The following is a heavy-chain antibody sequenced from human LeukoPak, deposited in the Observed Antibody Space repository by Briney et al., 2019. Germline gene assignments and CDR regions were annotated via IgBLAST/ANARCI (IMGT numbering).Heavy chain of an antibody. D-gene: IGHD5-18*01. CDR2: ISRSGTTI. J-gene: IGHJ6*03. V-gene: IGHV3-48*03. CDR3: ARVNGYSYGYYMDV. CDR1: GFTFSSYE. Sequence: PGGSLRLSCAASGFTFSSYEMNWVRQAPGKGLEWISYISRSGTTIYYADSVKGRFTISRDNAKNSLYLQMNSLRAEDTAVYYCARVNGYSYGYYMDVWGKGTTVTVSS.